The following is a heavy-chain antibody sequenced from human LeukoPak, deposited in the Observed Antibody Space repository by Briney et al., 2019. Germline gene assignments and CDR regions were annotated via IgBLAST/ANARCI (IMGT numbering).Heavy chain of an antibody. CDR2: ISGSGGSA. Sequence: GGSLRLSCAASGFTFSSYAMSWVRQAPGKGLEWVSAISGSGGSAYYADSVKGRFTISRDNSKNTLYLQMNSLRAEDTAVYYCAKGGNSYDFWSGYYYYYYYMDVWGKGTTVTVSS. D-gene: IGHD3-3*01. J-gene: IGHJ6*03. CDR1: GFTFSSYA. CDR3: AKGGNSYDFWSGYYYYYYYMDV. V-gene: IGHV3-23*01.